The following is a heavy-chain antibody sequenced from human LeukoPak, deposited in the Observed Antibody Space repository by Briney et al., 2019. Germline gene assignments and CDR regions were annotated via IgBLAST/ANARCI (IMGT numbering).Heavy chain of an antibody. V-gene: IGHV5-51*01. CDR1: GYSFTTYW. CDR2: IYPGDSDT. Sequence: GESLKISCKGSGYSFTTYWIGWVRQLPGKGLEWMGIIYPGDSDTRYSPSFQGQVTLSADKPITTAYLQWSSLKASDTAMYYCARREVGVSSFDYWGQGTLVTVSS. D-gene: IGHD3-16*01. CDR3: ARREVGVSSFDY. J-gene: IGHJ4*02.